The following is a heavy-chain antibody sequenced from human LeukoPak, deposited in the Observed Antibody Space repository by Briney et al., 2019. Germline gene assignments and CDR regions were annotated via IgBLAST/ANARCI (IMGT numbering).Heavy chain of an antibody. J-gene: IGHJ4*02. CDR2: ISYDGSNK. Sequence: PGGSLRLSCAASGFTFSSYAMHWVRQAPGKGLEWVAVISYDGSNKYYADSVKGRFTISRDNSKNTLYLQMNSLRAEDTAVYYCATAGGFGELYDYWGQGTLVTVSS. D-gene: IGHD3-10*01. CDR3: ATAGGFGELYDY. CDR1: GFTFSSYA. V-gene: IGHV3-30*04.